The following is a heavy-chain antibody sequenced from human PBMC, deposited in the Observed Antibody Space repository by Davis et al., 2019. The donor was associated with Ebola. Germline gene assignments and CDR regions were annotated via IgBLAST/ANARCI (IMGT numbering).Heavy chain of an antibody. CDR3: ARVPSVVGGMDV. CDR2: IYSGGST. V-gene: IGHV3-53*01. D-gene: IGHD2-2*01. Sequence: PGGSLRLSCAASGFTVSSNYMSWVRQAPGKGLEWVSVIYSGGSTDYADSVKGRFTISRDNAKNSLYLQMNSLRDEDTAVYYCARVPSVVGGMDVWGQGTTVTVSS. CDR1: GFTVSSNY. J-gene: IGHJ6*02.